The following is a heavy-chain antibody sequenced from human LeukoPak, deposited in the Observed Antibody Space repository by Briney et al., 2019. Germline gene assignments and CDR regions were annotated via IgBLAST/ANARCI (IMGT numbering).Heavy chain of an antibody. J-gene: IGHJ4*02. V-gene: IGHV1-46*01. CDR2: INPSGGST. Sequence: ASVKVSCKASGYTFTDYYIHWVRQAPGQGLEWMGIINPSGGSTSYAQKFQGRVTMTRDTSTSTVYMDLSSLRSEDTAVYYCAKDRGVQQWLNYYFDYWGQGTLVTVSS. CDR1: GYTFTDYY. D-gene: IGHD5-18*01. CDR3: AKDRGVQQWLNYYFDY.